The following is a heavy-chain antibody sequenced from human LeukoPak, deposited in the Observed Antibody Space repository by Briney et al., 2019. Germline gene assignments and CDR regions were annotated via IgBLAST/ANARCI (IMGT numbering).Heavy chain of an antibody. CDR1: GFTFSSYW. J-gene: IGHJ4*02. CDR3: AREGTAMVSFDY. Sequence: GGSLRLSCAASGFTFSSYWMSWVRQAPGKGLEWVSYISSGGNTIYYADSVKGRFTISRDNAKNSLYLQMNSLRAEDTAVYYCAREGTAMVSFDYWGQGTLVTVSS. CDR2: ISSGGNTI. D-gene: IGHD5-18*01. V-gene: IGHV3-48*04.